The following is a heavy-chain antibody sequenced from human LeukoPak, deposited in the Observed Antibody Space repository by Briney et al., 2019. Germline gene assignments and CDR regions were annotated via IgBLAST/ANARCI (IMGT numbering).Heavy chain of an antibody. J-gene: IGHJ4*02. D-gene: IGHD3-10*01. CDR2: IWYDGSNK. V-gene: IGHV3-33*01. CDR1: GFTFSSYG. CDR3: ARIYGSGSSKSDNFDY. Sequence: GRSLRLSCAASGFTFSSYGMHWVRQAPGKGLEWVAVIWYDGSNKYYADSMKGRFTISRDNSKNTLYLQMNSLRAEDTAVYYCARIYGSGSSKSDNFDYWGQGTLVTVSS.